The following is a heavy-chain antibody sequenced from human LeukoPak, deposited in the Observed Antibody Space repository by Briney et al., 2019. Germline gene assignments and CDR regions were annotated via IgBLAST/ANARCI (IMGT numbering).Heavy chain of an antibody. J-gene: IGHJ4*02. CDR3: ASARADYGDAFDY. V-gene: IGHV3-21*01. D-gene: IGHD4-17*01. CDR2: ISSSSSYI. CDR1: GFTFSSYS. Sequence: GXLRLSCAASGFTFSSYSMNWVRQAPGKGLEWVSSISSSSSYIYYADSVKGRFTISRDNAKNSLYLQMNSLRAEDTAVYYCASARADYGDAFDYWGQGTLVTVSS.